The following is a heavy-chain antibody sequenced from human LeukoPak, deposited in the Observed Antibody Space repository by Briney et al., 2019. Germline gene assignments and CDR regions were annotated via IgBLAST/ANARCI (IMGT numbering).Heavy chain of an antibody. Sequence: ASVKVSCKASGYNFAGFYMHWVRQAPGHGLEWMGWINPNSGGTNYAQTFQGRVTVTSDTTMSTAYMELTRPTSDDSAMYYCARSKYDVLTGSPDYWGQGTLVTVSS. J-gene: IGHJ4*02. CDR3: ARSKYDVLTGSPDY. V-gene: IGHV1-2*02. CDR1: GYNFAGFY. D-gene: IGHD3-9*01. CDR2: INPNSGGT.